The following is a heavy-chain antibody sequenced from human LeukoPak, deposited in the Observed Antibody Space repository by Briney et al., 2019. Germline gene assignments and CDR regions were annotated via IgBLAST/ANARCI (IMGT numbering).Heavy chain of an antibody. CDR3: ARLRDYYYNYMDV. J-gene: IGHJ6*03. V-gene: IGHV4-59*05. CDR2: IYYSGST. Sequence: SETRSLTCTVSGGSISSYYWSWIRQPAGKGLEWIGSIYYSGSTYYNPSLKSRVTISVDTSKIQISLKLNSVTAADTAVYYCARLRDYYYNYMDVWGKGTTVTISS. CDR1: GGSISSYY.